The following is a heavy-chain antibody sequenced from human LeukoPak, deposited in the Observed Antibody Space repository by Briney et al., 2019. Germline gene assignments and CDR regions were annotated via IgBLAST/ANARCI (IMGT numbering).Heavy chain of an antibody. D-gene: IGHD3-9*01. V-gene: IGHV3-21*01. Sequence: GGSLRLSCAASGFTFSSFIMNWVRQAAGKGLGWGPSISSSRSYIYYADSVTGRFTISRDNAKNSLYLQMNSLRAEDTAVYYCARTYDILAGPFDYWGQGTLVTVSS. J-gene: IGHJ4*02. CDR1: GFTFSSFI. CDR2: ISSSRSYI. CDR3: ARTYDILAGPFDY.